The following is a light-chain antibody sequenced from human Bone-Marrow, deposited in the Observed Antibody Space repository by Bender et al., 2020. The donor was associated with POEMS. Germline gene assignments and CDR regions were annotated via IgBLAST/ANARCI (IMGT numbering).Light chain of an antibody. V-gene: IGLV1-44*01. CDR1: SSNIGSNT. CDR3: AGWDDSLNGPV. J-gene: IGLJ1*01. CDR2: RDN. Sequence: QSVLTQPPSVSGTPGQRVTISCSGSSSNIGSNTVNWYQHLPGTAPKLLTYRDNQRPSGVPDRFSGSKSGASASLAISGLQSEDATDYYCAGWDDSLNGPVFGTGTKVTVL.